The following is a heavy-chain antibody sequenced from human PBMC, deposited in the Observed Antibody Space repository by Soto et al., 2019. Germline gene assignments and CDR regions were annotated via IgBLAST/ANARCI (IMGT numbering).Heavy chain of an antibody. V-gene: IGHV4-4*02. CDR1: GGSISSDDW. Sequence: QVQLQESGPGLVKPSGTLSLTCAVSGGSISSDDWWTWVRQTPGKGLERVGEIYQSGTTNYNPPLMSRVTIAVDKAKSQFSLRLGSVTAADTAVYYCARSDCYGVCRGKWLDPWGQGILVTVSS. J-gene: IGHJ5*02. CDR2: IYQSGTT. CDR3: ARSDCYGVCRGKWLDP. D-gene: IGHD2-21*02.